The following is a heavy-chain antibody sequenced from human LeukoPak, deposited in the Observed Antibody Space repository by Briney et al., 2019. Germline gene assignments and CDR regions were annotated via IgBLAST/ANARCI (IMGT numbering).Heavy chain of an antibody. CDR3: ARGGPPNPKNYYYYYGMDV. V-gene: IGHV1-69*13. CDR2: IIPIFGTA. Sequence: ASVKVSCKASGGTFSSYAISWVRQAPGQGLEWMGGIIPIFGTANYAQKFQGRVTITADEPTSTAYMELSSLRSEDTAVYYCARGGPPNPKNYYYYYGMDVWGKGTTVTVSS. J-gene: IGHJ6*04. CDR1: GGTFSSYA. D-gene: IGHD3-10*01.